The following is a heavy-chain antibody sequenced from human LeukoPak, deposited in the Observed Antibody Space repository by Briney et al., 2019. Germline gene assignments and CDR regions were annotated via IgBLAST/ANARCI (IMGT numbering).Heavy chain of an antibody. J-gene: IGHJ4*02. Sequence: PGGSLRLSCAASGFTFSSYWMTWVRQAPGKGLEWVANIKQDGSEKYYVDSVKGRFTISRDNAKNTLYLQMNSLRAEDTAVYYCARMYYYDSSGYYPFDYWGQGTLVTVSS. CDR2: IKQDGSEK. D-gene: IGHD3-22*01. V-gene: IGHV3-7*01. CDR3: ARMYYYDSSGYYPFDY. CDR1: GFTFSSYW.